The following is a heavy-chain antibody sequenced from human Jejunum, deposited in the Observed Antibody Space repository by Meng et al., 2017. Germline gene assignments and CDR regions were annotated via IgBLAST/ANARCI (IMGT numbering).Heavy chain of an antibody. V-gene: IGHV4-34*01. D-gene: IGHD5-12*01. CDR3: ARGQYGGYNFFYFDY. CDR1: GGSFNNYF. Sequence: GSLRPSCAAHGGSFNNYFWNWIRQAPGKGLEWIGEITHTGNTNYNPSPKGRLSISLDTSNNHFSLRLSSVTAADTAVYYCARGQYGGYNFFYFDYWGQGTLVTVSS. CDR2: ITHTGNT. J-gene: IGHJ4*02.